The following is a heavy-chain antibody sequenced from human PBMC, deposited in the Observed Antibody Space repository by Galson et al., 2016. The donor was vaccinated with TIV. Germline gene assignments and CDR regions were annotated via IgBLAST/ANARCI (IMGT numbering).Heavy chain of an antibody. V-gene: IGHV1-69*01. CDR1: GYTFTGYF. CDR2: INPVFGIP. J-gene: IGHJ6*03. Sequence: SCKASGYTFTGYFMHWVRQAPGQGLEWMGGINPVFGIPNYAQKFQGRVTITAYESTSTAYMELTSLRSEDTAVYYCARGKEQVINYYYCMDVWGKGTTITVSS. D-gene: IGHD2-21*01. CDR3: ARGKEQVINYYYCMDV.